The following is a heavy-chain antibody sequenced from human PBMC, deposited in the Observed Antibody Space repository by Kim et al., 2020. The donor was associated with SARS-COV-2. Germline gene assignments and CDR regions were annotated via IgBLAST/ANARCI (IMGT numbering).Heavy chain of an antibody. Sequence: SETLSLTCAVYGVSFSGYYWSWIRQTPGKGLEWIGEINHSGSTNYNPSLKSRVTISVDTSKNQFSLKLSSVTAADTAVYYCARKGSGSGNLGYFDYWGQGTLVTVSS. J-gene: IGHJ4*02. V-gene: IGHV4-34*01. D-gene: IGHD3-10*01. CDR1: GVSFSGYY. CDR3: ARKGSGSGNLGYFDY. CDR2: INHSGST.